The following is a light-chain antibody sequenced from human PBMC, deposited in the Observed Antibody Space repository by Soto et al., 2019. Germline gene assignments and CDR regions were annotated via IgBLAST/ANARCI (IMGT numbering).Light chain of an antibody. CDR3: QQYKTSSWT. CDR1: QNIDSG. J-gene: IGKJ1*01. V-gene: IGKV1-5*03. Sequence: DIQMTQSPSTLSASVGDRVSITCRASQNIDSGLAWYQQKPGKAPVLLIHEASSLEGGVPSRFSGSGSGTDFTLSISSLQSDDFATYYCQQYKTSSWTFGQGTKVEI. CDR2: EAS.